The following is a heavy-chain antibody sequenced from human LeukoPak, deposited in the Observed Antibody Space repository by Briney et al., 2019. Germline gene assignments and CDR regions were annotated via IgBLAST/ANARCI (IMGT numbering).Heavy chain of an antibody. Sequence: SETLSLTCTVSGGSISSSSYYWGWIRQPPGKGLEWIGSIYYSGSTYYNPSLKSRVTISVDTSKNQFSLKLSSVTAADTAVYYCARRRTASDAFDIWGQRTMVTVSS. CDR1: GGSISSSSYY. J-gene: IGHJ3*02. CDR2: IYYSGST. CDR3: ARRRTASDAFDI. D-gene: IGHD6-25*01. V-gene: IGHV4-39*01.